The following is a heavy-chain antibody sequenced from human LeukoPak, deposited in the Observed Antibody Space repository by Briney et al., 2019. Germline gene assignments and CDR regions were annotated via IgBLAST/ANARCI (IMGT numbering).Heavy chain of an antibody. CDR1: GFTFTVYY. D-gene: IGHD3-10*01. CDR3: ARDLPIYFGAGDS. Sequence: GASVKVSFKASGFTFTVYYFHWVRQAPGQGFGWVGWINPRSGETLYAQMFQGRVTLTRDTSISTVYMELSGLTFDDTAIYFCARDLPIYFGAGDSWGQGTLVTVSS. V-gene: IGHV1-2*02. J-gene: IGHJ4*02. CDR2: INPRSGET.